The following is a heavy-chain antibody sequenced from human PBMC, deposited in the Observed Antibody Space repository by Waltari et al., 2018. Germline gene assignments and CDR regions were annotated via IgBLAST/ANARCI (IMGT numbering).Heavy chain of an antibody. D-gene: IGHD2-21*01. Sequence: EVQLVESGGGIVQPGGSLRLSCAASGFTFSSYWMHWGRQAPGKGLVWVSRANSDGSSTSYADSVKGRFTISRDNAKSTVYLQMNSLRAEDTAVYYCARINRLRNWYFDLWGRGTLVTVSS. CDR3: ARINRLRNWYFDL. CDR1: GFTFSSYW. CDR2: ANSDGSST. J-gene: IGHJ2*01. V-gene: IGHV3-74*01.